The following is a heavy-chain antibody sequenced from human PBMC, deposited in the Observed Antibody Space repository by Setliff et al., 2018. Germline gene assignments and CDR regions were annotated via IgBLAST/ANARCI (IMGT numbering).Heavy chain of an antibody. Sequence: ASVKVSCKASGYTFTSYAMHWVRQAPGQRLEWMGWINAGNGNTKYSQKFQGRVTITRDTSASTAYMELGSPRSEDTAGYYCARDGIAARPGADYWGQGTLVTVSS. CDR3: ARDGIAARPGADY. CDR2: INAGNGNT. CDR1: GYTFTSYA. V-gene: IGHV1-3*01. D-gene: IGHD6-6*01. J-gene: IGHJ4*02.